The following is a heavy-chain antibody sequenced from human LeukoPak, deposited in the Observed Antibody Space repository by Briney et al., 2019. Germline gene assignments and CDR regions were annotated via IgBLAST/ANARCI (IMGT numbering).Heavy chain of an antibody. Sequence: GGSLRLSCAASGFTFSSYSMNWVRQAPGKGLEWVSSISSSSSYIYYADSVKGRFTISRDNAKNSLYLQMNSLRAGDTAVYYCARGSVGSGRQLDYWGQGTLVTVSS. V-gene: IGHV3-21*01. D-gene: IGHD3-10*01. CDR1: GFTFSSYS. CDR3: ARGSVGSGRQLDY. CDR2: ISSSSSYI. J-gene: IGHJ4*02.